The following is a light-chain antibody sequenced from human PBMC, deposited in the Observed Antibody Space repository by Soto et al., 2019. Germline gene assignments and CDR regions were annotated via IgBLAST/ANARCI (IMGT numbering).Light chain of an antibody. CDR2: KAS. V-gene: IGKV1-5*03. CDR3: QHYNSYGT. J-gene: IGKJ1*01. Sequence: DIHMTQSPSTLSASLRDRVTITWRASQSISSWLAWYQQKPGKAPKLLIYKASSLESGVPSRFSGSGSGTEFTLTISSLQPDDFATYYCQHYNSYGTFGQGTKVDI. CDR1: QSISSW.